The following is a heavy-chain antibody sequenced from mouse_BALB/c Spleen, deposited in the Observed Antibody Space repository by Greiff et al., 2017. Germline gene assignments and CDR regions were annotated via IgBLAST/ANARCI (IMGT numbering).Heavy chain of an antibody. Sequence: LQQPGSELVRPGASVKLSCKASGYTFTSYWMHWVKQRPGQGLEWIGNIYPGSGSTNYDEKFKSKATLTVDTSSSTAYMQLSSLTSEDSAVYYCTREGYCGSSLSWFAYWGQGTLVTVSA. V-gene: IGHV1S22*01. CDR1: GYTFTSYW. J-gene: IGHJ3*01. D-gene: IGHD1-1*01. CDR3: TREGYCGSSLSWFAY. CDR2: IYPGSGST.